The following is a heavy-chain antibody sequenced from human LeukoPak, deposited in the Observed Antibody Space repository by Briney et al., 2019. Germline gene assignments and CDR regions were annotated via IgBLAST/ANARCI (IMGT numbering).Heavy chain of an antibody. CDR1: GFTFSSYW. CDR3: ARGGSLHFDF. D-gene: IGHD3-16*01. CDR2: IKADGSEK. V-gene: IGHV3-7*05. Sequence: GGSLRLSCEASGFTFSSYWMSWVRQAPGKGLEWVANIKADGSEKYYVDSVKGRSTISRDNAKNSLYLQMNSLRSEDTAVYYCARGGSLHFDFWGQGTLVTVS. J-gene: IGHJ4*02.